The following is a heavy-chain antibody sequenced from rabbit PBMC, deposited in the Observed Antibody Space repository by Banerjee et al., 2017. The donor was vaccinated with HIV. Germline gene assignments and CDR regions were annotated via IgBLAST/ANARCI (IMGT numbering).Heavy chain of an antibody. V-gene: IGHV1S45*01. Sequence: QEQLEESGGDLVKPEGSLTLTCKASGFSFSSGYDMCWVRQAPGKGLEWIACIYAGSSGSTYYANWAKGRFTISKTSSTTVTLQMTSLTAADTATYFCARRASYIGYGYAALNLWGPGTLVTVS. CDR1: GFSFSSGYD. CDR3: ARRASYIGYGYAALNL. J-gene: IGHJ4*01. CDR2: IYAGSSGST. D-gene: IGHD6-1*01.